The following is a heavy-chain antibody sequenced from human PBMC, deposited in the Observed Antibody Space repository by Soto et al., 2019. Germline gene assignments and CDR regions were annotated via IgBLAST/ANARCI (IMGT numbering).Heavy chain of an antibody. CDR2: ISSSSSYI. J-gene: IGHJ3*02. D-gene: IGHD2-2*01. Sequence: GGSLRLSCAASGFTFSSYSMNWVRQAPGKGLEWVSSISSSSSYIYYAGSVKGRFTISRDNAKNSLYLQMNSLRAEDTAVYYCAIPLTDCSSTSCYFINYAFDIWGQGTMVTVSS. CDR1: GFTFSSYS. CDR3: AIPLTDCSSTSCYFINYAFDI. V-gene: IGHV3-21*01.